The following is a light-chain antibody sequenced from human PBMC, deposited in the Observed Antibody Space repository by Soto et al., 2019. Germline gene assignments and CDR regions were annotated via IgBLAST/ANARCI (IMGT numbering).Light chain of an antibody. V-gene: IGKV1-5*01. CDR2: DAS. J-gene: IGKJ1*01. Sequence: DIPITQVPSTLSGSVGDRVTITCRASQNIRSRLAWFQQKPGKAPKLLIYDASSLESGVPQRFSGSGSGTEFTLTISSLQTDDFSTYYCQQYHSYSEAFGQGTKVDIK. CDR3: QQYHSYSEA. CDR1: QNIRSR.